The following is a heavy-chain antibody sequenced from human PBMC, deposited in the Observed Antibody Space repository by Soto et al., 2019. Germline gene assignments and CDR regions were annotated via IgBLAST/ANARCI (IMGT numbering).Heavy chain of an antibody. Sequence: SVKVSCKASGGTFSSYAISWVRQAPGKGLEWMGGIIPIFGTANYAQKFQGRVTITADESTSTAYMELSSLRSEDTAVYYCARAPIARANVWWFDPWRQGTRVTLPS. CDR1: GGTFSSYA. J-gene: IGHJ5*02. CDR3: ARAPIARANVWWFDP. V-gene: IGHV1-69*13. D-gene: IGHD2-21*01. CDR2: IIPIFGTA.